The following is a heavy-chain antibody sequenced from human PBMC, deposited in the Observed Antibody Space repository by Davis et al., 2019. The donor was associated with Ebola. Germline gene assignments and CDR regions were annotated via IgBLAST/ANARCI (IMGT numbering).Heavy chain of an antibody. J-gene: IGHJ6*02. CDR3: TRGWLRGGMDV. D-gene: IGHD5-18*01. Sequence: HSQTLSLTRAISGDSVYSAGWNWIRQSPSRGLEWLGRTYYTSKWNDDYAVSMKSRISINPDTSKNQFTLQLNSVTPEDTALYYCTRGWLRGGMDVWGEGTTVTV. CDR1: GDSVYSAG. CDR2: TYYTSKWND. V-gene: IGHV6-1*01.